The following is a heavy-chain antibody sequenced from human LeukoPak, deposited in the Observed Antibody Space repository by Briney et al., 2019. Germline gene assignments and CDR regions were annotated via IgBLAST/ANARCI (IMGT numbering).Heavy chain of an antibody. CDR3: ARFTHGGDFDY. Sequence: GGSLRLSCTASGFTVSSNYMSWVRQAPGKGLEWVSVIYSGGSTSYADSVKGRFTISRDNSKNTLYLQMNSLRAEDTAVYYCARFTHGGDFDYWGQGTLVTVSS. CDR1: GFTVSSNY. V-gene: IGHV3-66*01. J-gene: IGHJ4*02. D-gene: IGHD2-21*01. CDR2: IYSGGST.